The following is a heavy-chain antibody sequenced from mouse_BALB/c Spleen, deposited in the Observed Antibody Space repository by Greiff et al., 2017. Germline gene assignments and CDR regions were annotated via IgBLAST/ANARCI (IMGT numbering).Heavy chain of an antibody. D-gene: IGHD4-1*01. CDR3: ARDWEAY. CDR1: GFTFSSYG. Sequence: VQLKESGGDLVKPGGSLKLSCAASGFTFSSYGMSWVRQTPDKRLEWVATISSGGSYTYYPDSVKGRFTISRDNAKNTLYLQMSSLKSEDTAMYYCARDWEAYWGQGTLVTVSA. J-gene: IGHJ3*01. V-gene: IGHV5-6*01. CDR2: ISSGGSYT.